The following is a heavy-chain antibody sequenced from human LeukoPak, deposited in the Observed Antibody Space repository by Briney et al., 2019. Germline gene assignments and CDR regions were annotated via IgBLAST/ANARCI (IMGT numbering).Heavy chain of an antibody. Sequence: ASVKVSCKAPGYTFTSYYMHWVRQAPGQGLEWMGIINPSGGSTSYAQKFQGRVTMTRDMSTSTVYMELSSLRSEDTAVYYCARNYYDFWSGSDYYMDVWGKGTTVTVSS. CDR3: ARNYYDFWSGSDYYMDV. CDR2: INPSGGST. CDR1: GYTFTSYY. D-gene: IGHD3-3*01. V-gene: IGHV1-46*01. J-gene: IGHJ6*03.